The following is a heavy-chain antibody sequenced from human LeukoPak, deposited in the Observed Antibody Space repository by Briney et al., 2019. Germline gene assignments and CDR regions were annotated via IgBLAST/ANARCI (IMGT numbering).Heavy chain of an antibody. J-gene: IGHJ4*02. CDR2: IYGGESST. Sequence: GGSLRLSCAASGFTFGNNWMHWVRQAPGKGLVWVSRIYGGESSTSYADSVKGGFTISRDSAKNTLHLQMNSLRVEDTALYYCVRDLTNHYSFDHWGQGALVTVSS. CDR1: GFTFGNNW. V-gene: IGHV3-74*01. D-gene: IGHD2-15*01. CDR3: VRDLTNHYSFDH.